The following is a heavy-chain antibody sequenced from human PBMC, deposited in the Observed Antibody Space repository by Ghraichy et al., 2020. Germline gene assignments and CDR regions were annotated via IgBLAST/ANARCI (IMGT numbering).Heavy chain of an antibody. D-gene: IGHD2-21*02. J-gene: IGHJ6*02. CDR1: GGTFSSYA. CDR2: IIPIFGTA. Sequence: SVKVSCKASGGTFSSYAISWVRQAPGQGLEWMGGIIPIFGTANYAQKFQGRVTITADESTSTAYMELSSLRSEDTAVYYCARGGYCGGDCYLPPFYHYYYGMDVWGQGTTVTVSS. CDR3: ARGGYCGGDCYLPPFYHYYYGMDV. V-gene: IGHV1-69*13.